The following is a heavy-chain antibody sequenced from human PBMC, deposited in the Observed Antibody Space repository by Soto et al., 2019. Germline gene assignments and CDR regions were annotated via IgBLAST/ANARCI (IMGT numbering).Heavy chain of an antibody. CDR3: VSRGGAKGFDY. CDR1: GDSISSYY. J-gene: IGHJ4*02. CDR2: IYSGTT. Sequence: QVQLQESGPGLVKPSETLSLTCTVSGDSISSYYWSWIRQPPGKGLEWIGYIYSGTTNYNPSLKSRVTKSVDTSKTQFSLKLRSVTAADTAVYYCVSRGGAKGFDYWGQGTLVTVSS. D-gene: IGHD3-10*01. V-gene: IGHV4-59*08.